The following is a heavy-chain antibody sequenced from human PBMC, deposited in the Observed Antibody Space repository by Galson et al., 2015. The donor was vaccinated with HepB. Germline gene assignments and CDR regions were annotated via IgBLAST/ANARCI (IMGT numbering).Heavy chain of an antibody. Sequence: LSLTCTVSGGSIRSYYWSWIRQPPGKGLEWIGYIYYSGSTNYNPSLKSRVTISVDTSKNQFSLKLSSVTAADTAVYYCARDPSYSSGWYGTYYYGMDVWGQGTTVTVSS. D-gene: IGHD6-19*01. J-gene: IGHJ6*02. CDR2: IYYSGST. V-gene: IGHV4-59*01. CDR3: ARDPSYSSGWYGTYYYGMDV. CDR1: GGSIRSYY.